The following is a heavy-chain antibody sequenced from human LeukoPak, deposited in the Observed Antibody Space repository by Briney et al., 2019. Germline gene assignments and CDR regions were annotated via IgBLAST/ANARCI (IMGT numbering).Heavy chain of an antibody. J-gene: IGHJ4*02. Sequence: SETLPLTCTVSGGSISSGGYYWSWIRQPPGKGLEWIGYIYHSGSTYYNPSLKSRVTISVDRSKNQFSLKLSSVTAADTAVYYCAREDYDFWSGYDYWGQGTLVTVSS. V-gene: IGHV4-30-2*01. CDR2: IYHSGST. D-gene: IGHD3-3*01. CDR1: GGSISSGGYY. CDR3: AREDYDFWSGYDY.